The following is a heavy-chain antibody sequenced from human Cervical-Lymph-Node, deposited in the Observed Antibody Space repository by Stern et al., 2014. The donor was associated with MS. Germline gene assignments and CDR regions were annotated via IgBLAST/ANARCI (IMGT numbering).Heavy chain of an antibody. J-gene: IGHJ4*02. CDR2: IYPGDSDT. CDR1: GYSLNSYW. V-gene: IGHV5-51*01. Sequence: EDQLVESGAEVKKPGESLKISCKISGYSLNSYWIGWVRQMPGKGLEWMGVIYPGDSDTRYIPSFQGQVTMSVDRSTSTAYLHWSTLKASDSAMYYCARRGWGALLWYFDSWGQGTLVTVSS. D-gene: IGHD2-21*01. CDR3: ARRGWGALLWYFDS.